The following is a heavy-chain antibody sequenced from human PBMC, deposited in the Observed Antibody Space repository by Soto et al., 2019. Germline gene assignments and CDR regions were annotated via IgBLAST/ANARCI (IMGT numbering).Heavy chain of an antibody. CDR2: INHSGST. Sequence: SETLSLTCAVYGGSFSGYYWSWIRQPPGKGLEWIGEINHSGSTNYNPSLKSRVTISVDTSKNQFSLKLSSVTAADTAVYYCARGGQQLVPWYFDYWGQGTLVTVSS. CDR3: ARGGQQLVPWYFDY. V-gene: IGHV4-34*01. J-gene: IGHJ4*02. CDR1: GGSFSGYY. D-gene: IGHD6-13*01.